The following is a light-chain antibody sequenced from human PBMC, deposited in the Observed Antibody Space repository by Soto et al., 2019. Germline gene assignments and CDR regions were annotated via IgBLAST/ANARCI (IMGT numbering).Light chain of an antibody. J-gene: IGKJ4*01. V-gene: IGKV1-5*03. CDR1: QSISSW. CDR3: PQSNSYPPLT. Sequence: DIQMTQSPSTLSASVGDRVTITCRASQSISSWLAWYQQRPGKAPKLLIYKASSLESGVPSRFIGSGSGTEFTLTIISLHPHDFATYYCPQSNSYPPLTFGGGTKVEIK. CDR2: KAS.